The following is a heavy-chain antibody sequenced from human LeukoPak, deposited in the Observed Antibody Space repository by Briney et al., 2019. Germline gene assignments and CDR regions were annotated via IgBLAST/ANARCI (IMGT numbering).Heavy chain of an antibody. Sequence: TGGSLRLSCAASGFTFSSYGMHWVRQAPGKGLEWVAVISYDGSNKYYADSVKGRFTISRDNSKNTLYLQMNSLRAEDTAVYYCAKDRYYDSSGYPYYYGMDVWGQGTTVTVSS. CDR1: GFTFSSYG. V-gene: IGHV3-30*18. CDR3: AKDRYYDSSGYPYYYGMDV. D-gene: IGHD3-22*01. J-gene: IGHJ6*02. CDR2: ISYDGSNK.